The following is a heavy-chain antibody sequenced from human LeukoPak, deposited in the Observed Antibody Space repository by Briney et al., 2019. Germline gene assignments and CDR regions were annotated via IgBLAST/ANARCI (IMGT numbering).Heavy chain of an antibody. D-gene: IGHD2-21*01. Sequence: GGSLRLSCAASGFTVSSNYMSWVRQAPGKGLEWVSVIYSGGSTYYADSVKGRFTISRDNSKNTLYLQMNSLRAEDTAVYYCARGGVSYSGAPYLDLWGRGTLVTVSS. J-gene: IGHJ2*01. V-gene: IGHV3-53*01. CDR3: ARGGVSYSGAPYLDL. CDR1: GFTVSSNY. CDR2: IYSGGST.